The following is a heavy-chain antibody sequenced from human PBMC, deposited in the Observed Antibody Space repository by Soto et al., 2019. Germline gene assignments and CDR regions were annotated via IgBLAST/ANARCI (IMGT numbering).Heavy chain of an antibody. J-gene: IGHJ6*02. CDR3: AVISGRLSSYYHIGV. CDR1: GYSFTSRD. V-gene: IGHV1-8*02. Sequence: ASVKVSCKTSGYSFTSRDVNWLRQAPGQGLEWLGWMNPSGGSTGYAPEFQGRVTMTGDNSMSTAYMELRTLRSEDTAVYYCAVISGRLSSYYHIGVWGQGTSVTVSS. CDR2: MNPSGGST. D-gene: IGHD6-19*01.